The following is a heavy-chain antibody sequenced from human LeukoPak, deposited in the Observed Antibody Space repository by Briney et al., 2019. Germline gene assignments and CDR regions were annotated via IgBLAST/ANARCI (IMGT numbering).Heavy chain of an antibody. D-gene: IGHD6-13*01. J-gene: IGHJ4*02. Sequence: GGSLRLSCVASGFSFSSYGMNWVRQAPGKGLEWVSSISSSSSYIYYADSVKGRFTISRDNAKNSLYLQMNSLRAEDTAVYYCARDSIAAAGNFDYWGQGTLVTVSS. CDR2: ISSSSSYI. V-gene: IGHV3-21*01. CDR1: GFSFSSYG. CDR3: ARDSIAAAGNFDY.